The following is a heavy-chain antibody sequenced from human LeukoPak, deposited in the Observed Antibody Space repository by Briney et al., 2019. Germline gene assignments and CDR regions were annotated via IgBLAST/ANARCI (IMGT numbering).Heavy chain of an antibody. CDR3: ARGHRKRYYYDSSGYYLDAFDI. CDR2: IYYSGST. D-gene: IGHD3-22*01. J-gene: IGHJ3*02. Sequence: SETLSLTCTVSGGSISSGGYYWSWIRQHPGKGLEWIGYIYYSGSTYYNPSLKSRVTISVDTSKNQFSLKLSSVTAADTAVYYRARGHRKRYYYDSSGYYLDAFDIWGQGTMVTVSS. V-gene: IGHV4-31*03. CDR1: GGSISSGGYY.